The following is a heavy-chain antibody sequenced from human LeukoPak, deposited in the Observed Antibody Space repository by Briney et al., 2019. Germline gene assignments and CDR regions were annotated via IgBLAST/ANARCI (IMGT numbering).Heavy chain of an antibody. V-gene: IGHV3-21*01. CDR1: GFTFSRYS. Sequence: PGGSLRLSCVTSGFTFSRYSMRWVRQAPGKGLEWVSSIYFTGSYISYADSVKGRFTISRDNAKNSLYLQMNSLRAEDTAVYYCAREFNTVGNFDYWGQGTLVTVSS. D-gene: IGHD3-10*01. CDR2: IYFTGSYI. CDR3: AREFNTVGNFDY. J-gene: IGHJ4*02.